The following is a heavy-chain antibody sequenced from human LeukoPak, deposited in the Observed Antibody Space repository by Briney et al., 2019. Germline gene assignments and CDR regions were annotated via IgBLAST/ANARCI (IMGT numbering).Heavy chain of an antibody. CDR2: INSDGSST. V-gene: IGHV3-74*01. CDR1: GFTFSSYE. Sequence: GGSLRLSCAASGFTFSSYEMNWVRQAPGKGLVWVSRINSDGSSTSYADSVKGRFTISRDNAKNTLYLQMNSLRAEDTAVYYCARGGRPRYCSGGSCYDLDYWGQGTLVTVSS. CDR3: ARGGRPRYCSGGSCYDLDY. D-gene: IGHD2-15*01. J-gene: IGHJ4*02.